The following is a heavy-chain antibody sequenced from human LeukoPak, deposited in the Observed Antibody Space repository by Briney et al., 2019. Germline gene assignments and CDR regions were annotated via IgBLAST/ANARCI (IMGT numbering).Heavy chain of an antibody. V-gene: IGHV3-23*01. CDR2: LSDTGDSR. CDR3: AKGDCASGSCYFDD. J-gene: IGHJ4*02. CDR1: GFTLSKHP. Sequence: GGSLRLSCAASGFTLSKHPMYWVREAPGKGVEWVSSLSDTGDSRHYADSVKGRITISRDSARSALYLQMNSLRAEDTAVYYCAKGDCASGSCYFDDWGQGSQVTASS. D-gene: IGHD2-8*01.